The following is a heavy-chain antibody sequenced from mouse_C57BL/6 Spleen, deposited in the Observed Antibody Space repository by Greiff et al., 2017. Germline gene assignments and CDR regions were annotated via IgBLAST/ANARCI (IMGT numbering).Heavy chain of an antibody. V-gene: IGHV3-6*01. J-gene: IGHJ2*01. D-gene: IGHD4-1*01. CDR3: AKRGSWVDY. Sequence: VQLKESGPGLVKPSPSLSLTCSVTGYSITSGYYWNWIRQFPGNKLEWMGYISYDGTNNYNPSLKNRISITRDTSKNQFFLKLNSLTTEDTATYYCAKRGSWVDYWGQGTTLTVTS. CDR1: GYSITSGYY. CDR2: ISYDGTN.